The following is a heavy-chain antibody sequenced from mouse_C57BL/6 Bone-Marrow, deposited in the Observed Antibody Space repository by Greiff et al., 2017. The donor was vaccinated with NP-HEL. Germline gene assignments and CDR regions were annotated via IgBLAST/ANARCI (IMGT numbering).Heavy chain of an antibody. D-gene: IGHD1-1*01. CDR3: ARHLNYYYGSSPWFAY. V-gene: IGHV5-6*01. CDR2: ISSGGSYT. J-gene: IGHJ3*01. CDR1: GFTFSSYG. Sequence: EVQLVESGGDLVKPGGSLKLSCAASGFTFSSYGMSWVRQTPDKRLEWVATISSGGSYTYYPDSVKGRFPISRDNAKNTLYLQMSSLKSEDTAMYYCARHLNYYYGSSPWFAYWGQGTLVTVSA.